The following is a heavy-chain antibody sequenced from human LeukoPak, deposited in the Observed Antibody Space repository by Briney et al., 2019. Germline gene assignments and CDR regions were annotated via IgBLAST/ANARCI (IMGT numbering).Heavy chain of an antibody. J-gene: IGHJ3*02. V-gene: IGHV3-23*01. CDR1: GFIFSSYW. D-gene: IGHD1-26*01. CDR2: ISGSGGST. CDR3: AKIPSNIYSGSYLDAFDI. Sequence: GGSLRLSCAASGFIFSSYWMSWVRQAPGKGLEWVSAISGSGGSTYYADSVKGRFTISRDNSKNTLYLQMNSLGAEDTAVYYCAKIPSNIYSGSYLDAFDIWGQGTMVTVSS.